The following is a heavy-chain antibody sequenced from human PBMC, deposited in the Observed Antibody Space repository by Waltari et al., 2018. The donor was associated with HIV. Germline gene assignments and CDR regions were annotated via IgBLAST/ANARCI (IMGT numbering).Heavy chain of an antibody. CDR3: ATGVRYYGP. CDR2: IHPDDTT. J-gene: IGHJ5*02. D-gene: IGHD3-10*01. CDR1: NFSVSDKH. V-gene: IGHV3-53*01. Sequence: AESGGRLIQPGGSLGLSCTASNFSVSDKHVTWIRQTPGGALEWGALIHPDDTTHYADSVSGRFTISRAKSRTTVLLLMNGLFVDDTATYFCATGVRYYGPWGQGTRVTVSS.